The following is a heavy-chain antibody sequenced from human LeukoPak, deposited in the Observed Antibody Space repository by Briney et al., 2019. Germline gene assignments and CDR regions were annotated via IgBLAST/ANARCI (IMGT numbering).Heavy chain of an antibody. J-gene: IGHJ4*02. D-gene: IGHD1-7*01. Sequence: GGSLRLSCAASGFTFCNYWMSWVRQAPGKGLEWVANIKKDGSEKNYVDSVKGRFTISRDNAKNSLSLQMNSLRVEDTAVYYCARAGSFWHYVYWGQGTLVTVSS. V-gene: IGHV3-7*01. CDR3: ARAGSFWHYVY. CDR2: IKKDGSEK. CDR1: GFTFCNYW.